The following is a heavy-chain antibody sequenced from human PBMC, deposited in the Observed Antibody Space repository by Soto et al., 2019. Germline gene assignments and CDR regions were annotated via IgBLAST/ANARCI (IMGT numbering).Heavy chain of an antibody. Sequence: ASVKVSCKASGYTFTSYDINWVRQATGQGLEWMGWMNPNSGNTGYAQKFQGRVTMTRNTSISTAYMELSSLRSEDTAVYYCARAVRRVIPPAHLHYYYYMDVWGKGTTVTVS. CDR2: MNPNSGNT. V-gene: IGHV1-8*01. J-gene: IGHJ6*03. CDR1: GYTFTSYD. D-gene: IGHD3-10*02. CDR3: ARAVRRVIPPAHLHYYYYMDV.